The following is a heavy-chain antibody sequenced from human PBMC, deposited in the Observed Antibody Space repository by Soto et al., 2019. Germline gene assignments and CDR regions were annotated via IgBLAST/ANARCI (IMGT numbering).Heavy chain of an antibody. D-gene: IGHD6-13*01. V-gene: IGHV4-39*01. CDR2: IYYSGNT. CDR3: VRHSAYGGAAPGISGVGY. CDR1: GGSISSRNYY. J-gene: IGHJ4*02. Sequence: SETLSLTCTVSGGSISSRNYYWGWIRQPPGKGLEWIGSIYYSGNTYYKPSLKSRVTISVDTSKNQFSLKMSSVTAADTAVYYCVRHSAYGGAAPGISGVGYWSQGTLVTVSS.